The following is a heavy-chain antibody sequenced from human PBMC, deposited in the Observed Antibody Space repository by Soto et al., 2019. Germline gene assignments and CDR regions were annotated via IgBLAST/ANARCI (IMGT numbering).Heavy chain of an antibody. V-gene: IGHV4-59*01. D-gene: IGHD3-22*01. CDR1: RGSTSSYY. Sequence: PSETLSLTCTASRGSTSSYYWCWICQSPGKALEWNGHIYYSGYTKTNYNPSLKSRVTISLDTSKSQFSLKLSSVTAADTAVYYCARDYYYDSSGHPVAYSYGMDVWGQGTTVTVSS. CDR2: IYYSGYT. CDR3: ARDYYYDSSGHPVAYSYGMDV. J-gene: IGHJ6*02.